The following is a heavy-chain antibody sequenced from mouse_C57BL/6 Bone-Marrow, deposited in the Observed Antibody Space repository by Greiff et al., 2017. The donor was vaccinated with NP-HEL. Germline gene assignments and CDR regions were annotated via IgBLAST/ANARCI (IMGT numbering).Heavy chain of an antibody. J-gene: IGHJ4*01. Sequence: EVKLVESGGGLVQPGGSLSLSCAASGFTFPDYYMSWVRQPPGKALEWLGFIRNKANGYTTEYSASVKGRFTISRDNSQSILYLQMNALRAEDSATYYCARGYYGSSYNAMDYWGQGTSVTVSS. CDR2: IRNKANGYTT. V-gene: IGHV7-3*01. CDR3: ARGYYGSSYNAMDY. CDR1: GFTFPDYY. D-gene: IGHD1-1*01.